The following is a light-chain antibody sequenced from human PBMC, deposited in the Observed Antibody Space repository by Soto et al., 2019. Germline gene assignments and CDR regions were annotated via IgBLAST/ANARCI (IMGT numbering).Light chain of an antibody. V-gene: IGLV8-61*01. CDR1: SGSVSRTYH. CDR2: NTD. Sequence: QAVVTQEPSFSVAPGRTVTFTCGLSSGSVSRTYHPSWYQQTPGQAPRTLIYNTDIRSSGVPDRFSGSILGNTAALTITWAQADDESHYYCALYMGSGIWVFGGGTQLTVL. CDR3: ALYMGSGIWV. J-gene: IGLJ3*02.